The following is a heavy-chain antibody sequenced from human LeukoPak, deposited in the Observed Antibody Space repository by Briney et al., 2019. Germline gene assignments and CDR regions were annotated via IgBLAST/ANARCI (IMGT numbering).Heavy chain of an antibody. Sequence: GGSLRLSCAASGFIFDDYGMSWVRQAPGKGLEWVSGINWNGGSTGYADSVKGRFTISRDNAKNSLYLQMNSLRAEVTALYYCARAHYSGSVGYWGQGTLVTVSS. CDR1: GFIFDDYG. CDR2: INWNGGST. D-gene: IGHD1-26*01. CDR3: ARAHYSGSVGY. V-gene: IGHV3-20*04. J-gene: IGHJ4*02.